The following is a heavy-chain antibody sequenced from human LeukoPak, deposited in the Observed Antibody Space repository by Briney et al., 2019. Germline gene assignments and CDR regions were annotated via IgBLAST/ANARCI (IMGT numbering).Heavy chain of an antibody. D-gene: IGHD3-10*01. J-gene: IGHJ4*02. Sequence: ASVNVSCKASGYTFTSYYMHWVRQAPGQGLEWMGIINPSGGSTSYAQKFQGRVTMTRDTSTSTVYMELSSLRSEDTAVYYCARAYGSGSYTLLFFDYWGQGTLVTVSS. CDR2: INPSGGST. CDR3: ARAYGSGSYTLLFFDY. CDR1: GYTFTSYY. V-gene: IGHV1-46*01.